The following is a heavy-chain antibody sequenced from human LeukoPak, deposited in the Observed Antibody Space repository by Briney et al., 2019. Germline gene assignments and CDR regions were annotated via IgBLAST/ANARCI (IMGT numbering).Heavy chain of an antibody. CDR2: IYSSGNT. V-gene: IGHV3-66*01. CDR3: TREAWEFRDSFDI. Sequence: PGGSLRLSCAASGFTVSDNYMSWVRQAPGKGLEWVSVIYSSGNTYYTDSVKGRFTISRDNAKNTLYLQMNSLRAEDTALYYCTREAWEFRDSFDIWGQGTMVTVSS. D-gene: IGHD1-26*01. J-gene: IGHJ3*02. CDR1: GFTVSDNY.